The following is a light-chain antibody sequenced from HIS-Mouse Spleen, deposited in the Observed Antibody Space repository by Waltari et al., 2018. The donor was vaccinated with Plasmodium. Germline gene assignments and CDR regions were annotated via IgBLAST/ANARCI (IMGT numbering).Light chain of an antibody. Sequence: SSELTQDPAVSVALGQTVRITCQGDSLRSYYASWYQQKPDRFSGSSSGNTASLTITGAQAEDEADYYCNSRDSSGNHWVFGGGTKLTVL. J-gene: IGLJ3*02. CDR3: NSRDSSGNHWV. V-gene: IGLV3-19*01. CDR1: SLRSYY.